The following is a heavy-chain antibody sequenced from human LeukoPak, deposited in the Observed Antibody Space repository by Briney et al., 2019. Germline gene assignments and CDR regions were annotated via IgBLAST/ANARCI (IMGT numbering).Heavy chain of an antibody. Sequence: KSSETLSLTCTVSGGSISSSSYYWGWIRQPPGKGLEWIGSIYYSGSTYYNPSLKSRVTISVDTSKNQFSLKLSSVTAADTAVYYCARRGERGVDIWGQGTMVTVSS. V-gene: IGHV4-39*07. J-gene: IGHJ3*02. CDR1: GGSISSSSYY. D-gene: IGHD5-24*01. CDR2: IYYSGST. CDR3: ARRGERGVDI.